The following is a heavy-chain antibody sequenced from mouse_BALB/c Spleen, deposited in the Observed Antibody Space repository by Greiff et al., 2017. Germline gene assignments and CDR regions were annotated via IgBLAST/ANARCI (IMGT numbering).Heavy chain of an antibody. CDR3: ARDLLRRGFAY. D-gene: IGHD1-2*01. V-gene: IGHV5-6-3*01. Sequence: EVKLVESGGGLVQPGGSLKLSCAASGFTFSSYGMSWVRQTPDKRLELVATINSNGGSTYYPDSVKGRFTISRDNAKNTLYLQMSSLKSEDTAMYYCARDLLRRGFAYWGQGTLVTVSA. CDR1: GFTFSSYG. CDR2: INSNGGST. J-gene: IGHJ3*01.